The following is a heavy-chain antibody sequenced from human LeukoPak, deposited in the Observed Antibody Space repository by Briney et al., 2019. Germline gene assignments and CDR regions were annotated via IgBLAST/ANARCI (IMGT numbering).Heavy chain of an antibody. CDR3: TKPGGGTTVTFRPSDY. CDR1: GFTFSSYA. Sequence: SGGSLRLSCAASGFTFSSYAMSWVRQAPGKGLEWVSGVSGSGDSTYYADSVKGRSTISRDNSKNTLYLQMNSLRAEDTAVYYLTKPGGGTTVTFRPSDYWGQGTLVTVSS. V-gene: IGHV3-23*01. CDR2: VSGSGDST. D-gene: IGHD4-17*01. J-gene: IGHJ4*02.